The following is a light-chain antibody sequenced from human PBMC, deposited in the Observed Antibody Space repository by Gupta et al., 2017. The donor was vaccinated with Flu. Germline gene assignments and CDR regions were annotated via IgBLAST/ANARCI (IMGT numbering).Light chain of an antibody. CDR3: QQRSNRPPYT. CDR2: DEA. V-gene: IGKV3-11*01. CDR1: RSVSSY. J-gene: IGKJ2*01. Sequence: ATLSLSPGERATLSCRGSRSVSSYLAGYQQKPGQEPRLLIYDEANRAKGSPARCSGSGAGTEFTITISSREQEDDAVYYCQQRSNRPPYTFGQGTKLQIK.